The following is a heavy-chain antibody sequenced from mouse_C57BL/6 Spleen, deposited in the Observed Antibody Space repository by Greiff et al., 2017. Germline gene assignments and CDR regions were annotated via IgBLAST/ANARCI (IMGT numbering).Heavy chain of an antibody. Sequence: VQLQQPGAELVMPGASVKLSCKASGYTFTSYWMHWVKQRPGQGLEWIGEIDPSDSYTNYNQKFKGKSTLTVDKSSSTAYMQLRSLTSEVSAVYSCASLGGSSGPEYFDYWGQGTTLTVSS. CDR3: ASLGGSSGPEYFDY. J-gene: IGHJ2*01. CDR2: IDPSDSYT. V-gene: IGHV1-69*01. D-gene: IGHD3-2*02. CDR1: GYTFTSYW.